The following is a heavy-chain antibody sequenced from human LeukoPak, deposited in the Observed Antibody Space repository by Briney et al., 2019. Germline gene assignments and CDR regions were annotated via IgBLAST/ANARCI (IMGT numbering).Heavy chain of an antibody. CDR1: GYTFTSYG. CDR2: ISAYNGNT. V-gene: IGHV1-18*01. Sequence: ASVKVSCKASGYTFTSYGISWVRQAPGQGLEWMGWISAYNGNTNYAQKLQGRVTMTTDTSTSTAYMELRSLRSEDTAVYYCARAHCSSTSCYRSFWSGYSAGYYYYMDVWGKGTTVTVSS. D-gene: IGHD2-2*02. J-gene: IGHJ6*03. CDR3: ARAHCSSTSCYRSFWSGYSAGYYYYMDV.